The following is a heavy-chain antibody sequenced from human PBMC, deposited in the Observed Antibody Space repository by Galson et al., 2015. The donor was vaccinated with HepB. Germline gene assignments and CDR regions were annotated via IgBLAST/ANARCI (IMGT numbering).Heavy chain of an antibody. Sequence: SCAASGFSFSSYAMHWVRQAPGKGLDWVAVISYDGSDKYYADSVMGRFTISRDNSKNTLYLQMNSLRAEDTAVYYCARDSGGSGWYDVDYWGQGTLVTVSS. CDR1: GFSFSSYA. CDR2: ISYDGSDK. J-gene: IGHJ4*02. CDR3: ARDSGGSGWYDVDY. D-gene: IGHD6-19*01. V-gene: IGHV3-30*04.